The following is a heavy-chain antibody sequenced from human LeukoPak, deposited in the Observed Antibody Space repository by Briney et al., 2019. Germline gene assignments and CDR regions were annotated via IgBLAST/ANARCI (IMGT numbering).Heavy chain of an antibody. Sequence: PGGSLRLSCAASGFTFSSYGMHWVRQAPGKGLEWVAVIWYDGSNKYYADSVKGRFTISRDNSKNTLYLQMNSLRAEDTAVYYCARGIAAAGTDYWGQGTLVTVPS. CDR1: GFTFSSYG. V-gene: IGHV3-33*01. CDR2: IWYDGSNK. J-gene: IGHJ4*02. D-gene: IGHD6-13*01. CDR3: ARGIAAAGTDY.